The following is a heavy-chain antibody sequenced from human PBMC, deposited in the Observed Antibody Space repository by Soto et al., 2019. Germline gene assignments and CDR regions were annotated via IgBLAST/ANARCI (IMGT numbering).Heavy chain of an antibody. CDR1: GYTFTIYG. Sequence: QVQLVQSGAEVKKPGASVKVSCKASGYTFTIYGISWVRQAPGQGLEWMGWISGYNGNTDYAQNLQDRVTLTTHAYTSSVYMELRSLRSDDTAVYFCARVDYYDSSGYYGYWGQGTLITVSS. D-gene: IGHD3-22*01. CDR2: ISGYNGNT. CDR3: ARVDYYDSSGYYGY. V-gene: IGHV1-18*04. J-gene: IGHJ4*02.